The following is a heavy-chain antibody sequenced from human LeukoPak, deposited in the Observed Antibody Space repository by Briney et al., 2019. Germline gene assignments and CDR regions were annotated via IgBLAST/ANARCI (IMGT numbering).Heavy chain of an antibody. J-gene: IGHJ4*02. CDR3: ARVYGWGYSSGWCVTHSYYFDY. CDR2: IKQDGSEK. V-gene: IGHV3-7*01. CDR1: GFTFSGYW. Sequence: GGSLRLSCAASGFTFSGYWMSWVRQAPGKGLEWVANIKQDGSEKYYVDSVKGRFTISRDNAKNSLYLQMNSLRAEDTAVYYCARVYGWGYSSGWCVTHSYYFDYWGQGTLVTVSS. D-gene: IGHD6-19*01.